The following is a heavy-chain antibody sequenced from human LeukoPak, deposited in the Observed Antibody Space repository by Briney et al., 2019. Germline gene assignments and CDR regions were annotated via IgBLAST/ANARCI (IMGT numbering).Heavy chain of an antibody. J-gene: IGHJ4*02. D-gene: IGHD3-16*01. CDR3: AKDSYRPHGYFDY. CDR2: ISYDGSNK. CDR1: GFTFSSYG. Sequence: GGSLRLSCAASGFTFSSYGMHWVRQAPGKGLEWVAVISYDGSNKYYADSVKGRFTISRDNSKNTLYLQMNSLRAEDTAVYYCAKDSYRPHGYFDYWGQGTLVTVSS. V-gene: IGHV3-30*18.